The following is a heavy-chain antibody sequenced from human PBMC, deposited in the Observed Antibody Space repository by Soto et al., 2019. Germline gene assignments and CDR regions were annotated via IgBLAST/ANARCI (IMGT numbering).Heavy chain of an antibody. D-gene: IGHD1-26*01. CDR1: GFSISDYG. Sequence: QVQLVESGGGVVKPGWSLRLSCAASGFSISDYGMEWVRQAPGKGLEWVALISYDGSNTYYAEYVKGRFTISRDKSKDTLFLQMTGLRREDTAVYYCAKGAGDRLSLGMDVWGQGTTVTVSS. CDR3: AKGAGDRLSLGMDV. V-gene: IGHV3-30*18. CDR2: ISYDGSNT. J-gene: IGHJ6*02.